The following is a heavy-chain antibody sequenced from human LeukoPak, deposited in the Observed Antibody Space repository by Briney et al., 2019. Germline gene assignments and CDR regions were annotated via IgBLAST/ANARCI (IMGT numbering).Heavy chain of an antibody. V-gene: IGHV3-7*01. D-gene: IGHD4-23*01. CDR1: GGTCNVNR. CDR2: IKEDGRQA. CDR3: AREWYDYGGDSEGY. Sequence: GGSLRLSCVDLGGTCNVNRLTWVRQAPGRGLEWVASIKEDGRQAYYMDSVKGRFTISRDNSKKSLYLQMNSLRIEDTAVYYCAREWYDYGGDSEGYWGQGTLVSVSS. J-gene: IGHJ4*02.